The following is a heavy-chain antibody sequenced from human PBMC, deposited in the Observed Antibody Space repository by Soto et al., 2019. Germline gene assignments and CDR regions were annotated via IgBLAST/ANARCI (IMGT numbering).Heavy chain of an antibody. J-gene: IGHJ1*01. CDR2: IWYDGSNK. D-gene: IGHD1-1*01. V-gene: IGHV3-33*06. CDR1: GFTFSSYG. CDR3: AKGHPDDESHDA. Sequence: GGSLRLSCASSGFTFSSYGMHWVRQAPGKGLEWVAVIWYDGSNKYYADSVKGRFTISRDNSKNTLYLQMNSLRAEDTAVYYCAKGHPDDESHDARGQGTLVNVTS.